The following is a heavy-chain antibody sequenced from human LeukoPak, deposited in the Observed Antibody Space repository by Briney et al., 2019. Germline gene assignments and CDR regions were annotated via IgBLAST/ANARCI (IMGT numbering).Heavy chain of an antibody. V-gene: IGHV3-48*01. D-gene: IGHD6-19*01. CDR2: ISSSSSNI. J-gene: IGHJ6*03. CDR3: AREHSSGYYMDV. CDR1: GFTFSSYS. Sequence: GGSLRLSCAASGFTFSSYSMNWVRQAPGKGLEWVSYISSSSSNIYYADSVKGRFTISRDNAKNSLYLQMNSLRAEDTAVYYCAREHSSGYYMDVWGKGTTVTVSS.